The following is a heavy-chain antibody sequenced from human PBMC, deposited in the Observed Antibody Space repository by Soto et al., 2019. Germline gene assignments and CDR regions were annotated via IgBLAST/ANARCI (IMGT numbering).Heavy chain of an antibody. J-gene: IGHJ6*02. V-gene: IGHV1-69*01. CDR1: GGTFSSYA. Sequence: QVQLVQSGAEVKKPGSSVKVSCKASGGTFSSYAISWVRQAPGQGREWMGGIIHIFGTANYAQKFQGRVTITADESKSTAYMELSSLRSEDTAVYYCAMFRGAIPYYSYYGMDVWGQGTTVTVSS. CDR2: IIHIFGTA. D-gene: IGHD2-2*02. CDR3: AMFRGAIPYYSYYGMDV.